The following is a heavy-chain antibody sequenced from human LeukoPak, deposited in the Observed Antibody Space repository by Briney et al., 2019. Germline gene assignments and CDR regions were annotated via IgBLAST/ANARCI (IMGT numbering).Heavy chain of an antibody. CDR1: GGSISSSSYY. Sequence: SETLSLTCTVSGGSISSSSYYWGWIRQPPGKGLEWIGSIYYSGSTYYNPSLKSRVTISVDTSKNQFSLKLSSVTAADTAVYYCARNGVRGVIGYFDYWGQGTLVTVSS. CDR2: IYYSGST. J-gene: IGHJ4*02. V-gene: IGHV4-39*07. D-gene: IGHD3-16*02. CDR3: ARNGVRGVIGYFDY.